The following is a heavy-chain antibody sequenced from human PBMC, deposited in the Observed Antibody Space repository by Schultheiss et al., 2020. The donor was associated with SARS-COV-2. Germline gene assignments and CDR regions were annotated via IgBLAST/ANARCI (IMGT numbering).Heavy chain of an antibody. CDR1: GFTFSSYS. D-gene: IGHD6-6*01. CDR3: ARGLDFPPYYYYYMDV. V-gene: IGHV3-21*01. Sequence: GESLKISCAASGFTFSSYSMNWVRQAPGKGLEWVSSISSSRSYIYYADSVKGRFTISRDNSKNTLYLQMNSLRAEDTAVYYCARGLDFPPYYYYYMDVWGKGTTVTVSS. CDR2: ISSSRSYI. J-gene: IGHJ6*03.